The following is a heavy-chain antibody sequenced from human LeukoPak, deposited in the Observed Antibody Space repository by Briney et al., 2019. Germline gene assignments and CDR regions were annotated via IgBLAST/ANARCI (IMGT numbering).Heavy chain of an antibody. CDR3: TREWELQDWFDP. CDR2: ISAYNGNT. D-gene: IGHD1-26*01. V-gene: IGHV1-18*01. CDR1: GYTFTSYG. J-gene: IGHJ5*02. Sequence: ASVKVSCKASGYTFTSYGISWVRQAPGQGLEGMGWISAYNGNTNYAQKLQGRVTMTTDTSTSTAYMELRSLRSDDTAVYYCTREWELQDWFDPWGQGTLVTVSS.